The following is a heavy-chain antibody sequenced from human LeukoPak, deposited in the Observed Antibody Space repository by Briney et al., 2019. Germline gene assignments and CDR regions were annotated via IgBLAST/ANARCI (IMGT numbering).Heavy chain of an antibody. CDR2: INHSGST. CDR3: ARPTSKLGSFDY. Sequence: ASETLSLTCAVYGGSFSGYYWSWIRQPPGKGLEWIGEINHSGSTNYNPSLKSRVTISVDTSKNQFSLKLSSVTAADTAVYYCARPTSKLGSFDYWGQGTLVTVSS. J-gene: IGHJ4*02. CDR1: GGSFSGYY. D-gene: IGHD2/OR15-2a*01. V-gene: IGHV4-34*01.